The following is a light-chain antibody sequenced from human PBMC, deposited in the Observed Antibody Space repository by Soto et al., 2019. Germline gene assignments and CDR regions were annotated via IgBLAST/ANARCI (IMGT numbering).Light chain of an antibody. V-gene: IGLV2-14*01. J-gene: IGLJ2*01. CDR1: SSDVGGYNY. CDR3: SSYTSRSIL. CDR2: DVS. Sequence: QAVVTQPASVSGSPGQSITISCTGTSSDVGGYNYVSWYQQHPGKAPKLIIYDVSTRPSGVSDRFSGSKSGNTASLTISGLQAEDEADYYCSSYTSRSILFGGGTKVTVL.